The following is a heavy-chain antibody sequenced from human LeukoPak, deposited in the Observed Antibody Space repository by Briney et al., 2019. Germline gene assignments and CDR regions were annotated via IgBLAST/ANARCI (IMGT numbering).Heavy chain of an antibody. J-gene: IGHJ6*03. V-gene: IGHV4-59*12. CDR1: GGSISSYY. D-gene: IGHD3-22*01. CDR2: IYYSGST. CDR3: AFAYDSSFYMDV. Sequence: IPSETLSLTCTASGGSISSYYWTWIRQPPGKGLEWIEYIYYSGSTNYNPSLKSRVTISVDKSKNQFSLKLSSVTAADTAVYYCAFAYDSSFYMDVWAKGPRPPSP.